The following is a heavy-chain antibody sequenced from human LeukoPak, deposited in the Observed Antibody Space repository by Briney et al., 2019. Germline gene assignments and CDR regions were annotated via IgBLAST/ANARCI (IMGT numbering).Heavy chain of an antibody. CDR3: AKDRNPCSRVYQQWLPTGSVFDY. V-gene: IGHV3-23*01. J-gene: IGHJ4*02. D-gene: IGHD6-19*01. CDR2: ISGSGGAA. CDR1: GFTFRIQA. Sequence: GGSLRLSCAGSGFTFRIQAMSWVRQAPGKGLEWVSFISGSGGAAYYADSVKGRFTISRDNSKNTLYLQMNSLRAEDTAVYYCAKDRNPCSRVYQQWLPTGSVFDYWGQGTLVTVSS.